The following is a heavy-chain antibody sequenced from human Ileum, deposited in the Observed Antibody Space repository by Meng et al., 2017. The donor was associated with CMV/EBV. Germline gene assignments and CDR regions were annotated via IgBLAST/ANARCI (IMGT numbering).Heavy chain of an antibody. CDR1: RGTFNNYA. D-gene: IGHD2-8*01. Sequence: QSGARGQMPGYSVTVSCKSSRGTFNNYARSWARQAPGQGLEWMGVIIAVFKTPNYAQKFQGRLTISADASTGTTYMELTGLTSEDTAVYYCARGFTNGWQPFDYWGQGTLVTVSS. V-gene: IGHV1-69*01. J-gene: IGHJ4*02. CDR3: ARGFTNGWQPFDY. CDR2: IIAVFKTP.